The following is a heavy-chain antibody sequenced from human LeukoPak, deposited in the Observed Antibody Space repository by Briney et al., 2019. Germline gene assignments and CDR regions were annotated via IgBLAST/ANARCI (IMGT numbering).Heavy chain of an antibody. J-gene: IGHJ5*02. CDR2: IKQDGSEK. Sequence: GGSLRLSCAASGFTFSSYWMSWVRQAPGKGLEWVADIKQDGSEKYYVDSVKGRFTISRDNAKNSLYLQMNSLRAEDTAVYYCARDSGSGYDDWFDPWGQGTLVTVSS. V-gene: IGHV3-7*01. D-gene: IGHD5-12*01. CDR1: GFTFSSYW. CDR3: ARDSGSGYDDWFDP.